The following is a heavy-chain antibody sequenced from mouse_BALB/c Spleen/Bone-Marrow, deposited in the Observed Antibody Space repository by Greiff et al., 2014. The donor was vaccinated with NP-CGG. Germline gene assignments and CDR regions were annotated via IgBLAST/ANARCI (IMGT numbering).Heavy chain of an antibody. J-gene: IGHJ3*01. V-gene: IGHV1S81*02. D-gene: IGHD1-2*01. CDR1: GYTFTGYW. CDR3: ARYATATYWFAY. Sequence: QVQLQQSGAELVKPGASVKLSCKASGYTFTGYWMHWVKQRPGQGLEWIGEISPSNGRTNYNEKFKSKATLTVDKSSSTAYMQLSSLTSEDSAVYYCARYATATYWFAYWGQGTLVTVSA. CDR2: ISPSNGRT.